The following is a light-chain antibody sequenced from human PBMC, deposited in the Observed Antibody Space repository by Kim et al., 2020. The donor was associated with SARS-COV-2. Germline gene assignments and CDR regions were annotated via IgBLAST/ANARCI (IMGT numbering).Light chain of an antibody. J-gene: IGKJ4*01. Sequence: EIVLTQSPATLSLSPGERATLSCRASQSVSSYLAWYQQKPGQAPRLLIYDASNRATGIPARFSGSGSGTDFTLTISSLEPEDFAVYYCQLRSNWLTFGGGNKLEI. CDR3: QLRSNWLT. CDR2: DAS. CDR1: QSVSSY. V-gene: IGKV3-11*01.